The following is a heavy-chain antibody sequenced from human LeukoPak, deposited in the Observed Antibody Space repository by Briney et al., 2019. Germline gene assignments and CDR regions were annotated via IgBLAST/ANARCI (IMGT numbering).Heavy chain of an antibody. Sequence: GGSLRLSCTTSGFTFATYSMSWVRQAPGQGLEWVASIFGSASKIYHADSVKGRFTVSRDNSKNTLYLQMNGLRVEDTALYYCVKDRVPDSGWSFDVWGRGTVVTVSA. D-gene: IGHD6-19*01. CDR2: IFGSASKI. CDR3: VKDRVPDSGWSFDV. V-gene: IGHV3-23*01. CDR1: GFTFATYS. J-gene: IGHJ3*01.